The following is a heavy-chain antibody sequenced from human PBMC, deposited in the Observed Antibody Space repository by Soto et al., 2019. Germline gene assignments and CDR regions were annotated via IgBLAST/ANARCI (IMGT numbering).Heavy chain of an antibody. J-gene: IGHJ5*02. D-gene: IGHD6-13*01. CDR3: AKDLGSSWYPENWFDP. Sequence: PGGSLRLSCAASGVTFSSYAMSWVRQAPGKGLEWVSAISGSGGSAYYADSVKGRFTISRDNSKNTLYLQMNSLRAEDTAVYYCAKDLGSSWYPENWFDPWGQGTLVTVSS. V-gene: IGHV3-23*01. CDR1: GVTFSSYA. CDR2: ISGSGGSA.